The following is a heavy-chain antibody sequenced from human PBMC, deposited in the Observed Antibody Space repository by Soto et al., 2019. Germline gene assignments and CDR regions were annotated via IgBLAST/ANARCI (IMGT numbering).Heavy chain of an antibody. Sequence: PGGSLRLSCAASGFTFSNYWMSWVRQAPGKGLEWVANIKQDGGDQYYVDSVKGRFSISRDNAKNSLYLQMNSLRAEDTAVYYCARENRDAGSIRYWGQGALVTVSS. CDR1: GFTFSNYW. CDR2: IKQDGGDQ. V-gene: IGHV3-7*03. D-gene: IGHD1-26*01. CDR3: ARENRDAGSIRY. J-gene: IGHJ4*02.